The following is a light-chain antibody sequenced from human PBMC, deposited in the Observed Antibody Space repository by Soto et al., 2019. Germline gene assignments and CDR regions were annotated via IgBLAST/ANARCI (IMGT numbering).Light chain of an antibody. CDR1: QSISSW. CDR3: LQHNSYPLT. CDR2: AGS. J-gene: IGKJ4*01. V-gene: IGKV1-9*01. Sequence: DIQLTQSPSFLSASVVDRVTITCRASQSISSWLAWYQQKPGKAPKRLIYAGSSLHSGVPSRFSGSGSGTEFTFTISSLKPEDFATYYCLQHNSYPLTFGGGTKVDIK.